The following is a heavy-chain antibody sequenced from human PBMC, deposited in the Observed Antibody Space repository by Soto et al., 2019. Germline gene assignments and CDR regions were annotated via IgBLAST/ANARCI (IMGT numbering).Heavy chain of an antibody. D-gene: IGHD3-22*01. J-gene: IGHJ4*02. CDR2: ISGSGGST. CDR3: AKVLGITMIVVVESGFDY. Sequence: AGGALKLSPAPSGFTFSSYCQNSVPPAPGEGVEWVSAISGSGGSTYYADSVKGRFTISRDNSKNTLYLQMNSLRAEDTAVYYCAKVLGITMIVVVESGFDYWGQGTLVTVSS. CDR1: GFTFSSYC. V-gene: IGHV3-23*01.